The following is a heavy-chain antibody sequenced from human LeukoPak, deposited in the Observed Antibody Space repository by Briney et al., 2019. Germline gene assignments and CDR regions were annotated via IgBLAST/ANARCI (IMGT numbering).Heavy chain of an antibody. J-gene: IGHJ5*02. CDR1: GGSVRSASYY. CDR2: IYYSGST. CDR3: ARLNKPGWFDP. D-gene: IGHD1-14*01. Sequence: SETLSLTCTVSGGSVRSASYYWGWIRQPPGKGLEWIASIYYSGSTNYNPSLKSRVTIFVDTSKNQFSLKLNSVTAADTAVYYCARLNKPGWFDPWGQGTLVTVSS. V-gene: IGHV4-39*01.